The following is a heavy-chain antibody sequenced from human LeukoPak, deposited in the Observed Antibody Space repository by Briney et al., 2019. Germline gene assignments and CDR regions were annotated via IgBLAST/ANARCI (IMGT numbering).Heavy chain of an antibody. D-gene: IGHD1-26*01. J-gene: IGHJ4*02. CDR3: ARTSRAVGATGCYFDY. CDR2: ISGTGTST. V-gene: IGHV3-23*01. CDR1: GFTFSSYA. Sequence: GGSLRLSCAASGFTFSSYAMSWVRQAPGKGLQWVSAISGTGTSTYYADSVKGRFTISRDNSKNTLYLQMNSLRAEDTAVYYCARTSRAVGATGCYFDYWGQGTLVTVSS.